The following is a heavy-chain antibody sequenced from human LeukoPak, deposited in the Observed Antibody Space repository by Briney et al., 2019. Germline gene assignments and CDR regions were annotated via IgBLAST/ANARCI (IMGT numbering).Heavy chain of an antibody. CDR1: GFTFSDYD. J-gene: IGHJ4*02. CDR2: ISGLSSYT. D-gene: IGHD3-16*01. V-gene: IGHV3-21*01. CDR3: GRAFPPLRTSSAGDL. Sequence: GGSLRLSCSASGFTFSDYDMNWVRQAPGKGLEWVSSISGLSSYTYYGESVKGRFSVSRDNAKNSLYLQMNSLGAEDTATYYCGRAFPPLRTSSAGDLWGQGILVTVSS.